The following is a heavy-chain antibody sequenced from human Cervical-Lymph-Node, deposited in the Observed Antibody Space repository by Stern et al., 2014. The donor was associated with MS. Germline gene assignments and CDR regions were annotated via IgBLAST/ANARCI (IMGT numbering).Heavy chain of an antibody. D-gene: IGHD2-15*01. Sequence: VQLVQSGAEVKKPGASVQVSCKASGGTFTSYGISWVRQDPGQGLEWMGGIRDYNGKTNYAEKLHGSVSMTTDTSTSTAYMEVGSLRSDDTAVYYCARGLLGIENGFDIWGQGTMVTVSS. CDR3: ARGLLGIENGFDI. CDR1: GGTFTSYG. V-gene: IGHV1-18*01. J-gene: IGHJ3*02. CDR2: IRDYNGKT.